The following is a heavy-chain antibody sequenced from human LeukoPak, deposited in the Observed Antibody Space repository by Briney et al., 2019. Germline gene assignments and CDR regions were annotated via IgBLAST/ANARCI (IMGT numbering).Heavy chain of an antibody. CDR1: GITLSNYG. J-gene: IGHJ4*02. D-gene: IGHD3-22*01. CDR2: ISDSGGST. Sequence: GGSLTLSCAVSGITLSNYGMTWVRHAPGKGLEWVACISDSGGSTNYADGVKGWFTTSRDNPKTALYLKMNSLSAEDRAVYVCAKRGVVIGVMIVGFHKEAYYFDSWGQGALVTVSS. V-gene: IGHV3-23*01. CDR3: AKRGVVIGVMIVGFHKEAYYFDS.